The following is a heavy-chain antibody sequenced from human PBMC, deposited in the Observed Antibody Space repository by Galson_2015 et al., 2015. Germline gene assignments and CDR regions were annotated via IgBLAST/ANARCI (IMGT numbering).Heavy chain of an antibody. CDR2: INPRSGTT. J-gene: IGHJ4*02. D-gene: IGHD6-19*01. V-gene: IGHV1-46*01. CDR1: GYTFTSYY. Sequence: VKVSCKASGYTFTSYYIHWLRQAPGQGLEWMGVINPRSGTTDYAQNFQGRVTMTRDTSTSTVYMEVSSLRSEDTAVYYCARQPSYSSGWTEDSANWGQGTLVTVSS. CDR3: ARQPSYSSGWTEDSAN.